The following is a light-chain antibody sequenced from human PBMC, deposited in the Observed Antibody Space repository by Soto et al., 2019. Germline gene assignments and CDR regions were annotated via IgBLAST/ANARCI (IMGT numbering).Light chain of an antibody. CDR1: QSISSW. CDR3: QQYNDNWT. CDR2: KAS. Sequence: DIQMNQYPSTLSASVGDRVTITCRASQSISSWLAWYQQKPGKAPKLLIYKASTLQSGVPSRFSGSGSGTEFTLAISSLQPDDSATYYCQQYNDNWTFGQGTKVDIK. V-gene: IGKV1-5*03. J-gene: IGKJ1*01.